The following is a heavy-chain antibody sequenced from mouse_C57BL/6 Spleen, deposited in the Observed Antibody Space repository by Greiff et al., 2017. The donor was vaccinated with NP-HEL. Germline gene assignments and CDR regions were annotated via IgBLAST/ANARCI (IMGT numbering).Heavy chain of an antibody. CDR2: IYPRDGST. J-gene: IGHJ4*01. CDR1: GYTFTDHT. CDR3: ARADDYDENAMDY. D-gene: IGHD2-4*01. V-gene: IGHV1-78*01. Sequence: QVQLQQSDAELVKPGASVKISCKVSGYTFTDHTIHWMKQRPEQGLEWIGSIYPRDGSTKYNEKFKGKATLTADKSSSTAYMQLNSLPSEDSAVYFCARADDYDENAMDYWGQGTSVTVSS.